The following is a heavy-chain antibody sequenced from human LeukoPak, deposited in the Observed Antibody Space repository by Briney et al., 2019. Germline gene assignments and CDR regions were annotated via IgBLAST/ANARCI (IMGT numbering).Heavy chain of an antibody. V-gene: IGHV1-18*01. CDR3: ARERTDDSYDTSGYYEFDF. CDR2: ISADTGYT. D-gene: IGHD3-3*01. J-gene: IGHJ4*02. CDR1: GYTFTSYG. Sequence: ASVKVSCKASGYTFTSYGISWVRQAPGQGLEWMGWISADTGYTHSAQKFQDRVTLTRDRAANTAYMELRSLRSDDTAIYFCARERTDDSYDTSGYYEFDFWGQGTLVTVSS.